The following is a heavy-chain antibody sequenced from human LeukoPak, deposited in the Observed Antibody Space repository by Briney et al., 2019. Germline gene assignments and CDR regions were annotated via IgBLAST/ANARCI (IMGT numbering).Heavy chain of an antibody. CDR1: GFTFRSYA. CDR2: ISGTGGNT. V-gene: IGHV3-23*01. CDR3: ARVAYIEVVPGAIDWFDP. J-gene: IGHJ5*02. D-gene: IGHD2-2*01. Sequence: GGSLRLSCAASGFTFRSYAMSWVRQAPGKGLEWVSGISGTGGNTYYADSVKGRFTISRDNSKNTLYLQMNSLRAEDTAVYYCARVAYIEVVPGAIDWFDPGGQGTLVTVSS.